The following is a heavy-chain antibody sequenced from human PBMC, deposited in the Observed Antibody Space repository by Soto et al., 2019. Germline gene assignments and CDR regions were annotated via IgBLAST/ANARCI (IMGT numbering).Heavy chain of an antibody. J-gene: IGHJ4*03. CDR1: GGSISSSSYY. Sequence: SETLSLTCTVSGGSISSSSYYWGWIRQPPGKGLEWIGSIYYSGSTYYNPSLKSRVTISVDTSKNQFSLKLSSVTAADTAVYYCARRYYYDSSGYYSIFDYWGQGTMVTVSS. D-gene: IGHD3-22*01. CDR2: IYYSGST. CDR3: ARRYYYDSSGYYSIFDY. V-gene: IGHV4-39*01.